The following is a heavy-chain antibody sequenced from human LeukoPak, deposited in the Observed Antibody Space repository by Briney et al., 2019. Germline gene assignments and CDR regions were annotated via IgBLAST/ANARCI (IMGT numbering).Heavy chain of an antibody. J-gene: IGHJ4*02. V-gene: IGHV4-61*02. D-gene: IGHD2-15*01. CDR2: IYTSGST. Sequence: SQTLSLTCTVSGGSISSGSYYWSWIRQPAGKGLEWIGRIYTSGSTNYNPSLKSRVTISVDTSKNQFSLKLSSVTAADTAVYYCARPQYCSGGSRRTPPNYWGQGTLVTVSS. CDR1: GGSISSGSYY. CDR3: ARPQYCSGGSRRTPPNY.